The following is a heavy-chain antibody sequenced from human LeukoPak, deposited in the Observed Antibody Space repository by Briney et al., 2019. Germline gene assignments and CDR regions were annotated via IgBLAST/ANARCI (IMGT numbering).Heavy chain of an antibody. CDR2: IYYSGST. Sequence: SETLSLTCAVSGGSISSSNWWSWVRQPPGKGLEWIGYIYYSGSTNYNPSLKSRVTISVDTSKNQFSLKLSSVTAADTAVYYCARAGVEMATIGAFDIWGQGTMVTVSS. CDR3: ARAGVEMATIGAFDI. J-gene: IGHJ3*02. V-gene: IGHV4-4*02. D-gene: IGHD5-24*01. CDR1: GGSISSSNW.